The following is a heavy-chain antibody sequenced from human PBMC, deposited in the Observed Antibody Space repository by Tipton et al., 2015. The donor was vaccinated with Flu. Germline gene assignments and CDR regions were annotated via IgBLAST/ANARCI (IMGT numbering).Heavy chain of an antibody. CDR1: GGTFSSYA. D-gene: IGHD3-3*01. Sequence: QMQLVQSGAEVKKPGSSVKVSCKASGGTFSSYAISWVRQAPGQGLEWMGGILPIFGTTDYAPNFQGRVTITADESTSTAYMELSSRRSEDTAVYYCASGPPGGGTIFRLVIGAIDYWGQGTLVTVSS. CDR3: ASGPPGGGTIFRLVIGAIDY. CDR2: ILPIFGTT. V-gene: IGHV1-69*01. J-gene: IGHJ4*02.